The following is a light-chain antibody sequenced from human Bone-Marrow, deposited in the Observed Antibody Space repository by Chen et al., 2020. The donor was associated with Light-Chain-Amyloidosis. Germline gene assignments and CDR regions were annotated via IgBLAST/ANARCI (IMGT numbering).Light chain of an antibody. J-gene: IGKJ4*01. CDR1: QSVGSV. CDR2: DAS. V-gene: IGKV3-11*01. CDR3: QQRTNWPPSLT. Sequence: EIVLTQSPATLSLSPGERATLSCRASQSVGSVLAWYQLKPGQAPRLLIYDASHRATGIPGRFSGSGSGTDFTLTISSLEPEDFAVYYCQQRTNWPPSLTFGGGTKVEIK.